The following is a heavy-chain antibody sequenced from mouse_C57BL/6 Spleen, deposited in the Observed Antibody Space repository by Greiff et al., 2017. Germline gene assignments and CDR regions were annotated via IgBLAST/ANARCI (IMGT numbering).Heavy chain of an antibody. CDR2: INPSSGYT. V-gene: IGHV1-7*01. CDR1: GYTFTSYW. CDR3: AREVVTTKYYFDY. D-gene: IGHD2-2*01. J-gene: IGHJ2*01. Sequence: QVQLQQSGAELAKPGASVKLSCKASGYTFTSYWMHWVKQRPGQGLEWIGYINPSSGYTKYNQKFKDKATLTADKSSSTAYMQLSSLTYEDSAVYYCAREVVTTKYYFDYWGQGTTLTVSS.